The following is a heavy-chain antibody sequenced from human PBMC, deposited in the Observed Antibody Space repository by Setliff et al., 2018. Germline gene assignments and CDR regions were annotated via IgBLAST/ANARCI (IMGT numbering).Heavy chain of an antibody. CDR2: INPHASEK. CDR1: GITFKNAW. CDR3: FGAGTCSY. D-gene: IGHD3-10*01. V-gene: IGHV3-7*01. J-gene: IGHJ4*02. Sequence: PGGSLRLSCSVSGITFKNAWMTWVRQAPGKGLEWLASINPHASEKYYVDSVKGRFTISRDNAKNSLSLQMNSLRTEDTAVYYCFGAGTCSYWGQGTLVTVSS.